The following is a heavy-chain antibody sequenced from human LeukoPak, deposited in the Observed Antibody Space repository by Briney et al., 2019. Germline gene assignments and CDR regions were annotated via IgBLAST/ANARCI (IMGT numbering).Heavy chain of an antibody. CDR1: GFSFSNYD. CDR3: ARTGVGGGYSFDY. D-gene: IGHD1-26*01. J-gene: IGHJ4*02. Sequence: PGGSLRLSCVASGFSFSNYDMTGVRQAPGKGLEWVSGISGSGGSTYYADSVRGRFTISRDNFKNTLDLQMSSLGGEDTAIYCCARTGVGGGYSFDYWGEGTLVTVSS. CDR2: ISGSGGST. V-gene: IGHV3-23*01.